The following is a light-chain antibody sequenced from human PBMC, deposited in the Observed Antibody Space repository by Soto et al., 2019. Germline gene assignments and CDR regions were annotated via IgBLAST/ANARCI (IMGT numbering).Light chain of an antibody. J-gene: IGLJ2*01. CDR2: VNS. Sequence: PSVSGAPGQRVTISCTGSSSNIGAGYAVHWYQRPPGAAPKLLIYVNSDRPSGVPDRFSCSRSGTSASLAITGLPAEDGGEYYRQSYGSRLSLVFGGGTKLTVL. CDR3: QSYGSRLSLV. CDR1: SSNIGAGYA. V-gene: IGLV1-40*01.